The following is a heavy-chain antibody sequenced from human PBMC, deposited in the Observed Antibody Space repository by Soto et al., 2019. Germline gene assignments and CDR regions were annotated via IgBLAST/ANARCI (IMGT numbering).Heavy chain of an antibody. V-gene: IGHV1-18*01. CDR2: ISAYNGNT. CDR3: ARVVDTAMVTGYFDY. D-gene: IGHD5-18*01. J-gene: IGHJ4*02. Sequence: QVQLVQSGAEVKKPGASVKVSCKASGYTFTSYGISWVRQAPGHGLEWMGWISAYNGNTNYAQKLQGRVTMTTDTSTSTAYMELRSLRSDDTAVYYCARVVDTAMVTGYFDYWGQGTLVTVSS. CDR1: GYTFTSYG.